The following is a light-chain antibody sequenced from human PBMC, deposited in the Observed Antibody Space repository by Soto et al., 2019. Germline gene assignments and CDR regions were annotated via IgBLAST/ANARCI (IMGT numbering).Light chain of an antibody. Sequence: QSVLTQPPSASATPGQRVTISCSGSNSNIRTNTVNWYQQLPGTAPRLLIYTNNQRPSGVPQRFSGSKTGTSASLAIGGLQSEDGADYYCAAWDDSLGAYVFGTGTKVTVL. CDR2: TNN. J-gene: IGLJ1*01. CDR3: AAWDDSLGAYV. V-gene: IGLV1-44*01. CDR1: NSNIRTNT.